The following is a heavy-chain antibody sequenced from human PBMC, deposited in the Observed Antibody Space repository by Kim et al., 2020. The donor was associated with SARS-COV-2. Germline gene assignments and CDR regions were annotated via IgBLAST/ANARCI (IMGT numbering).Heavy chain of an antibody. D-gene: IGHD5-18*01. V-gene: IGHV4-59*08. Sequence: SETLSFTCTVSGGSISSYYWSWIRQPPGKGLEWIGYIYYSGSTNYNPSLKSRVTISVDTSKNQFSLKLSSVTAADTAVYYCAGLDTAMVSFDYWGQGTLV. CDR1: GGSISSYY. J-gene: IGHJ4*02. CDR3: AGLDTAMVSFDY. CDR2: IYYSGST.